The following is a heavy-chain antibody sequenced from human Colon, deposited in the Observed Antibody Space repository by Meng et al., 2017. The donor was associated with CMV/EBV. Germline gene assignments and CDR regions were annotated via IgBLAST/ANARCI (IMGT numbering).Heavy chain of an antibody. CDR3: ARAQYTYGYWIFDY. D-gene: IGHD5-18*01. CDR1: GGSISSYY. J-gene: IGHJ4*02. CDR2: IYPSGFP. Sequence: QVQLQGSGPGLVKPSETLSPSCTVSGGSISSYYWSWIRQPAGKGLEWIGRIYPSGFPKYKPSLESRVTMSADTSKNQISLKLTSVTAADTAVYYCARAQYTYGYWIFDYWGQGTLVTVSS. V-gene: IGHV4-4*07.